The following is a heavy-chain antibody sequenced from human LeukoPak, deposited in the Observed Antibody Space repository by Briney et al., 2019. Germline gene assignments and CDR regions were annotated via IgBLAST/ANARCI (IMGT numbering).Heavy chain of an antibody. D-gene: IGHD1-26*01. J-gene: IGHJ4*02. CDR2: ICSGGSP. CDR3: AKYGPQDSGSSHFDY. Sequence: GGSLRLSCAASGFIVSANYMNWVRQAPGKGLEWVSVICSGGSPFYADSVKGRFTISRDNSKNTLFLQMNSLRAEDTAIYYCAKYGPQDSGSSHFDYWGQGALVTVSS. V-gene: IGHV3-53*01. CDR1: GFIVSANY.